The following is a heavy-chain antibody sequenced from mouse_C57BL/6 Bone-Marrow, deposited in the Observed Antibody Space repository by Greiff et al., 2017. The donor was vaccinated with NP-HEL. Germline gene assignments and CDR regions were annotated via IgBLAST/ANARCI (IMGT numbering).Heavy chain of an antibody. V-gene: IGHV1-75*01. J-gene: IGHJ3*01. D-gene: IGHD2-2*01. CDR2: IFPGSGST. Sequence: VKLMESGPELVKPGASVKISCKASGYTFTDYYINWVKQRPGQGLEWIGWIFPGSGSTYYNEKFKGKATLTVDKSSSTAYMLLSSLTSEDSAVYFCARSAPIYYGYGFAYWGQGTLVTVSA. CDR1: GYTFTDYY. CDR3: ARSAPIYYGYGFAY.